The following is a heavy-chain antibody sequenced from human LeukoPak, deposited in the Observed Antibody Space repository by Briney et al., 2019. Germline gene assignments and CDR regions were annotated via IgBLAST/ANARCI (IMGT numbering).Heavy chain of an antibody. CDR3: AKDRRSRMATSFDY. CDR2: ISGSGGST. CDR1: GFTFSSYG. J-gene: IGHJ4*02. V-gene: IGHV3-23*01. Sequence: GGSLRLSCAASGFTFSSYGMSWVRQAPGKGLEWVSAISGSGGSTYYADSVKGRFTISRDNSKNTLYLQMNSLRAEDTAVYYCAKDRRSRMATSFDYWGQGTLVTVSS. D-gene: IGHD5-24*01.